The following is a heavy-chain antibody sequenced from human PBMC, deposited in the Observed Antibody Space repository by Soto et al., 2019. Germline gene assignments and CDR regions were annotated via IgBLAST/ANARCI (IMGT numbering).Heavy chain of an antibody. V-gene: IGHV1-69*06. J-gene: IGHJ4*02. D-gene: IGHD3-10*01. Sequence: QVQLVQSGAEVKKPGSSVKVSCKASGGTFSSLAISWVLQAPGQGLEWMGGLVPVFGTANYAQKFQDRVTITADKSTSTSYMELSSLRSEDTAVYYCARSPGVFDYWGQGTLVTVSS. CDR3: ARSPGVFDY. CDR1: GGTFSSLA. CDR2: LVPVFGTA.